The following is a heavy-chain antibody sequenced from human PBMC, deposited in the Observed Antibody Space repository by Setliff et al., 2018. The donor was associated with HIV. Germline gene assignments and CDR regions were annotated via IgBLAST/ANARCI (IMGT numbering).Heavy chain of an antibody. CDR1: GFTFSSHS. J-gene: IGHJ3*02. V-gene: IGHV3-7*03. D-gene: IGHD6-19*01. CDR3: VRGVKDKQWLGTYAFDI. CDR2: IKQDGSEK. Sequence: TGESLKISCIASGFTFSSHSLNWVCQAPGKGLEWVANIKQDGSEKYYVDSVKGRFTISRDNAKNSLYLQMISLRVEGTAVYYCVRGVKDKQWLGTYAFDIWGQGTMVTVSS.